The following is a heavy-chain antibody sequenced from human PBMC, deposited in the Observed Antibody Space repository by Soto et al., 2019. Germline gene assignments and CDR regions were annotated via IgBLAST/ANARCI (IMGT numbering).Heavy chain of an antibody. V-gene: IGHV3-23*01. J-gene: IGHJ6*02. CDR1: GFTFSSYA. CDR3: ARGVFEICSSTSCYTLSYYYYGMDV. CDR2: ISGSGSTI. Sequence: EVQLLESGGGLVQPGGSLRLSCAASGFTFSSYAMSWVRQAPGKGLEWVSAISGSGSTIYYADSVKGRFTISRDNAKNSLYLQMNSLRAEDTAVYYCARGVFEICSSTSCYTLSYYYYGMDVWGQGTTVTVSS. D-gene: IGHD2-2*02.